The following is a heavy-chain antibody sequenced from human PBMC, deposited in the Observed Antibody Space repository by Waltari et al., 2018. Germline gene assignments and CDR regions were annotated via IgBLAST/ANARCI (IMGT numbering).Heavy chain of an antibody. CDR2: IYYSGST. V-gene: IGHV4-39*01. D-gene: IGHD3-22*01. J-gene: IGHJ6*02. CDR1: GGSISSSSYY. CDR3: AMSLNYYDSSGYPGDYYYYGMDV. Sequence: QVQLQESGPGLVKPSQTLSLTCTVSGGSISSSSYYWGWIRQPPGKGLEWIGSIYYSGSTYYNPSLKSRVTISVDTSKNQFSLKLSSVTAADTAVYYCAMSLNYYDSSGYPGDYYYYGMDVWGQGTTVTVS.